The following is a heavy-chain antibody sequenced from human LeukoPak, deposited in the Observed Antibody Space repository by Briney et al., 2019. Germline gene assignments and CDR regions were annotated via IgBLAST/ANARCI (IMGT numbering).Heavy chain of an antibody. CDR2: IYPGDSDI. Sequence: GESLKISCKGSGHSFTSYWIGWVRQMPGKGLEWMGIIYPGDSDIKYSPSFQGQVTISADRSISTAYLQWSSLKASDTAVYYCAVAVTPQLTFDYWGQGTLVTVSS. CDR1: GHSFTSYW. D-gene: IGHD4-17*01. V-gene: IGHV5-51*01. CDR3: AVAVTPQLTFDY. J-gene: IGHJ4*02.